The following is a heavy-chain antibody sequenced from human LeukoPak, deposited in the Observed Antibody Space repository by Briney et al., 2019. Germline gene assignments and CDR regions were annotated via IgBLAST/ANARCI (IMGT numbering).Heavy chain of an antibody. CDR3: ARGPPANPQSFYMDV. CDR2: IYSGGST. V-gene: IGHV3-66*02. J-gene: IGHJ6*03. CDR1: GFTVSSNY. Sequence: PGGSLRLSCAASGFTVSSNYMSWVRQAPGKGLEWVSVIYSGGSTYYADSVKGRFTISRDNSKNTLYLQMNSLRAEDTAVYYCARGPPANPQSFYMDVWGKGTTVTVSS. D-gene: IGHD2-2*01.